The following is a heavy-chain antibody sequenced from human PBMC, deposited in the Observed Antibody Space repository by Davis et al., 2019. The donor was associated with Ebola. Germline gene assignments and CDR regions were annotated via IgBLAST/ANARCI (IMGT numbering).Heavy chain of an antibody. V-gene: IGHV4-34*01. CDR3: ASWGRYYYGSGDYYYYGMDV. Sequence: SETLSLTCAVYGGSFSGYYWSWIRQPPGKGLEWIGEINHSGSPNYNPSLKSRVTISVDTSKNQFSLKLSSVTAADTAVYYCASWGRYYYGSGDYYYYGMDVWGQGTTVTVSS. J-gene: IGHJ6*02. CDR1: GGSFSGYY. D-gene: IGHD3-10*01. CDR2: INHSGSP.